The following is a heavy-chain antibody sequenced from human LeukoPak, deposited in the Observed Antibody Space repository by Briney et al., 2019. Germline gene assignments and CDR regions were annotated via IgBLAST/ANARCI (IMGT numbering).Heavy chain of an antibody. CDR3: ATIKRGNIFGYFDF. CDR2: MLDTVTT. CDR1: GGSISPYF. D-gene: IGHD5-18*01. V-gene: IGHV4-4*09. J-gene: IGHJ4*02. Sequence: NSSETLSLTCTVSGGSISPYFWSWIRQPPGKGLEWIGYMLDTVTTKDNPSLKSRFTLSADTSKNQFSLRLTSVTAADTAVHYCATIKRGNIFGYFDFWGQGIPVTVSS.